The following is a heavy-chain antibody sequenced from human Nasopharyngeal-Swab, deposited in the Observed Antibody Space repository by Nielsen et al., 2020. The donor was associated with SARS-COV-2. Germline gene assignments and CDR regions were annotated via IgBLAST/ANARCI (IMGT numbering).Heavy chain of an antibody. V-gene: IGHV3-43*02. D-gene: IGHD6-19*01. Sequence: GESLKISCAASGFTFDDYAMHWVRQAPGKGLEWVSLIGGPVSGTYYADSVKGRFTVSRDNSKNSLSLQMNSLRTEDTALYYCAKGHFSSAWSDYYYYIDVWGKGTTVTVSS. CDR2: IGGPVSGT. CDR3: AKGHFSSAWSDYYYYIDV. J-gene: IGHJ6*03. CDR1: GFTFDDYA.